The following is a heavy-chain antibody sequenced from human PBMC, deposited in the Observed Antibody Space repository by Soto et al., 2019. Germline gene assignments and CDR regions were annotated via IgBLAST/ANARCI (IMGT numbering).Heavy chain of an antibody. J-gene: IGHJ6*02. D-gene: IGHD1-1*01. CDR1: GGSISSSSYY. CDR3: ARPPRDNWNFWPVDV. CDR2: IYYSGST. V-gene: IGHV4-39*01. Sequence: PSETLSLTCTVSGGSISSSSYYWGWIRQPPGKGLEWIGSIYYSGSTYYNPSLKSRVTISVDTSKNQFSLKLSSVTAADTAVYYCARPPRDNWNFWPVDVWGQGTTVTVSS.